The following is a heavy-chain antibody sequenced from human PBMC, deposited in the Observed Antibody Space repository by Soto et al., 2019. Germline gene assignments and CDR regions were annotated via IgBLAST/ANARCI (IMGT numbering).Heavy chain of an antibody. CDR1: GGSFTSYW. CDR2: IYPGDSDT. V-gene: IGHV5-51*01. CDR3: ARPLISGSYYPWDY. Sequence: GDSLKISCNGSGGSFTSYWIGWVLQMPGKGLEWMGIIYPGDSDTRYSPSFQGQVTISADKSISTAYLQWSSLKASDTAMYYCARPLISGSYYPWDYWGQGTLVTVSS. D-gene: IGHD1-26*01. J-gene: IGHJ4*02.